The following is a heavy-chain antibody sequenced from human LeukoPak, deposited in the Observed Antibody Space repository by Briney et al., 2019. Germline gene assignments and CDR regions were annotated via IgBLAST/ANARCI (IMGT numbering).Heavy chain of an antibody. V-gene: IGHV5-51*01. CDR3: ARLLRYCSGGSCYPPHPDY. CDR2: IYPGDSDT. Sequence: GESLKISCKGSGYSFTSYWIGWVRQMPGKGLGWMGIIYPGDSDTRYSPSFQGQVTISADKSISTAYLQWSSLKASDTATYYCARLLRYCSGGSCYPPHPDYWGQGTLVTVSS. CDR1: GYSFTSYW. J-gene: IGHJ4*02. D-gene: IGHD2-15*01.